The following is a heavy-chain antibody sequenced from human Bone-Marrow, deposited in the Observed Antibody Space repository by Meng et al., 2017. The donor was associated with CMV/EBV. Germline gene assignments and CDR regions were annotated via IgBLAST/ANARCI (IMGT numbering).Heavy chain of an antibody. V-gene: IGHV1-46*01. D-gene: IGHD2-15*01. CDR2: INPSGGST. CDR1: GYTFTSYY. Sequence: ASVKVSCKASGYTFTSYYMHWVRQAPGQGLEWMGIINPSGGSTSYAQKFQGRVTMSVDTSENQLSLRLSSVTAADTAVYYCATVNGGRVGYWGQGTRVTGSS. CDR3: ATVNGGRVGY. J-gene: IGHJ4*02.